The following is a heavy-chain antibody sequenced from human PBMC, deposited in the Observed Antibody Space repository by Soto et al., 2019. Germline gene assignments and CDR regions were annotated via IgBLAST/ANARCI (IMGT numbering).Heavy chain of an antibody. J-gene: IGHJ4*02. CDR1: GFTFSNIW. Sequence: LVESGGGLVQPGGSLRLSCAASGFTFSNIWMSWVRRSPEKGPKWVASISPDGGEIYYVDSVKGRFTISRDNTRNSLYLQMNSLRAEDTAVYYCAKGPRWGQGTLVTVSS. CDR3: AKGPR. V-gene: IGHV3-7*01. CDR2: ISPDGGEI.